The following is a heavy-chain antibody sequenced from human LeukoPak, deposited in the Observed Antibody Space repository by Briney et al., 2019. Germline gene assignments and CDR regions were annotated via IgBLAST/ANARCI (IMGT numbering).Heavy chain of an antibody. CDR2: IHYSGTT. Sequence: SETLSLTCTVSGGSVSGGNYYCSWLRQSPGKGLEWNGYIHYSGTTVYNPSLKSRVTMSIDTSKNQFSLNLSSATAADTAVYYCTRTGSTGGYWGQGTLVTVSS. CDR3: TRTGSTGGY. D-gene: IGHD1-7*01. J-gene: IGHJ4*02. CDR1: GGSVSGGNYY. V-gene: IGHV4-61*01.